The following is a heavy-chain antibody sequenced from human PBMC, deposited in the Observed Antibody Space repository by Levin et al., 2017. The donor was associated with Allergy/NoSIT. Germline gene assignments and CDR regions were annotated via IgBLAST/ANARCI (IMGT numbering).Heavy chain of an antibody. D-gene: IGHD1-20*01. J-gene: IGHJ3*02. CDR1: GFTFSTYW. Sequence: PGGSLRLSCAASGFTFSTYWMHWVRQAPGKGLVWVSRLNSDGSSTNYADSVKGRFTISRDSAKNTLYLQMNSLRAEDTAVYYCARAGIIGKRNAFDIWGQGIMVTVSS. CDR3: ARAGIIGKRNAFDI. CDR2: LNSDGSST. V-gene: IGHV3-74*01.